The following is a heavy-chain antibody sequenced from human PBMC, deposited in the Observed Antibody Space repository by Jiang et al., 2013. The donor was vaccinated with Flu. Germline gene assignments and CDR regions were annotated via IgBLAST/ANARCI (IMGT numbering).Heavy chain of an antibody. CDR3: ARGRRGYSGYDFDY. D-gene: IGHD5-12*01. CDR2: ISVHDGYT. Sequence: VKVSCKTSGYTFISYGISWVRQAPGQGLEWMGWISVHDGYTNYGQKVQDRVTMTTDTGTSTAYMELRSLRSDDTAMYYCARGRRGYSGYDFDYWGQGTLVTVSS. V-gene: IGHV1-18*01. J-gene: IGHJ4*02. CDR1: GYTFISYG.